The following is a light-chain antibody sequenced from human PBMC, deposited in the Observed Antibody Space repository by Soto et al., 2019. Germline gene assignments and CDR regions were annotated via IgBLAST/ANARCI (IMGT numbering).Light chain of an antibody. Sequence: AIRMTQSPSSLSASTGDRVTITCRASQGISSYLAWYQQKPGKAPKLLIYAASTLQSGVPSRFSGSGSGTDFTLTISCLQSEDFATYYCHQYYSYPPFTFGHGTKVDIK. CDR3: HQYYSYPPFT. CDR1: QGISSY. CDR2: AAS. V-gene: IGKV1-8*01. J-gene: IGKJ3*01.